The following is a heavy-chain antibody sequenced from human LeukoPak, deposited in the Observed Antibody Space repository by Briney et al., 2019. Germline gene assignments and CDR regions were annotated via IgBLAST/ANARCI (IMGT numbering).Heavy chain of an antibody. CDR3: ARLQPAIAAAGSFDY. Sequence: GGSLRLSCEASGFTFRTYEMNWVRHAPGKGLEWVSYISSSASITYYADSVKGRFTRSRDNAKNSLYLQIDSLRVEDTAVYYCARLQPAIAAAGSFDYWGQGTLVTVSS. CDR2: ISSSASIT. V-gene: IGHV3-48*03. CDR1: GFTFRTYE. J-gene: IGHJ4*02. D-gene: IGHD6-13*01.